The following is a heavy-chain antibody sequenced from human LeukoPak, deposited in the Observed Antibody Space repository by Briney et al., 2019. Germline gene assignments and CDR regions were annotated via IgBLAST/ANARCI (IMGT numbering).Heavy chain of an antibody. V-gene: IGHV3-48*01. CDR2: ISSSSSTI. D-gene: IGHD6-19*01. Sequence: GGSLRLSCAASGFTFSRYSMNWVRQAPGKGLEWVSYISSSSSTIYYADSAKGRFTISRDNAKNSLYLQVNSLRAEDTAVYYCATFRLYNSAPDYWGQGTLVTVSS. CDR3: ATFRLYNSAPDY. CDR1: GFTFSRYS. J-gene: IGHJ4*02.